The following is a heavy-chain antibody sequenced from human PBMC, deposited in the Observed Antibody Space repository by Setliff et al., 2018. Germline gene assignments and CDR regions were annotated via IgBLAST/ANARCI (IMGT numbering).Heavy chain of an antibody. D-gene: IGHD5-18*01. CDR3: ARGRGYNYGSTFHYYYGMDV. CDR1: GGSISSGSYY. J-gene: IGHJ6*02. Sequence: PSETLSLTCTVSGGSISSGSYYWSWIRQPAGKGLEWIGRIYTSGSTNYNPSLXXXXTXXXXTXXXXXXXXXXXXXXXXXXVYYCARGRGYNYGSTFHYYYGMDVWGQGTTVTVSS. CDR2: IYTSGST. V-gene: IGHV4-61*02.